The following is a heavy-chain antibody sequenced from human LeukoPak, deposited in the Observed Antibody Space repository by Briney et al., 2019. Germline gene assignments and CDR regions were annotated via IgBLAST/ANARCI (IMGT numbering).Heavy chain of an antibody. D-gene: IGHD4-17*01. V-gene: IGHV3-23*01. J-gene: IGHJ4*02. CDR3: ADATVTTLFWD. Sequence: GGSLRLSCAASGFTFSTYAMSWVRQAPGKGLEWVSSISGSGGSTYYADSVKGRFTISRDNAKNTLYLQMNSLRAEDTAVYYCADATVTTLFWDWGQGTLVTVSS. CDR1: GFTFSTYA. CDR2: ISGSGGST.